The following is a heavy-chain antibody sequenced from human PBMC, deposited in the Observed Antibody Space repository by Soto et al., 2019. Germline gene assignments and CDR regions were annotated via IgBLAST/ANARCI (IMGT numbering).Heavy chain of an antibody. CDR2: IYHSGST. J-gene: IGHJ4*02. D-gene: IGHD3-22*01. V-gene: IGHV4-30-4*01. CDR3: ARDPIFYYASSGYGGSYFDY. CDR1: GASVTSDDYY. Sequence: SETLSLTCAVSGASVTSDDYYWSWIRQPPGKGLEWIGYIYHSGSTYYNPSLKSRVSISIDTSQNQFSLKPTSLTAADTAVYYCARDPIFYYASSGYGGSYFDYWGQGSRVTVSS.